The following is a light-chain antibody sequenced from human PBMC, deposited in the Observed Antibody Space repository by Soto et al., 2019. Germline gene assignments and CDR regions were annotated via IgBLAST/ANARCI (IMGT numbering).Light chain of an antibody. Sequence: QSVLTQPPSASGTPGQRVTISCSGSSSNVGSNTVSWYQQLPGTAPKVLIYSDDQRPSGVPDRFSGSRSGNTAYLTISGLQVEDEAEYFCFSFTTTSTHVFGTGTKLTVL. V-gene: IGLV1-44*01. CDR3: FSFTTTSTHV. J-gene: IGLJ1*01. CDR1: SSNVGSNT. CDR2: SDD.